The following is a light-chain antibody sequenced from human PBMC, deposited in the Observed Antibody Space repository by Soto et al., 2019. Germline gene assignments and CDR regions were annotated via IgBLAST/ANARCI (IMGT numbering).Light chain of an antibody. CDR1: QGISSW. CDR3: QQANSFPPT. Sequence: DIQMTQSPSSVSAYVGDRVTITCRASQGISSWLGWYQQKPGKAPKLLTYAASSLQSGVPSRFSGSGSGTDFTLTISSLQPEDFATYYCQQANSFPPTFGQGTRLEIK. CDR2: AAS. J-gene: IGKJ5*01. V-gene: IGKV1-12*01.